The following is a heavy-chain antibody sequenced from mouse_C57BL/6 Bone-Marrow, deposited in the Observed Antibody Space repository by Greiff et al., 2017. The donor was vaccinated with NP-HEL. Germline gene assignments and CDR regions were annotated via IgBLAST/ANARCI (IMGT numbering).Heavy chain of an antibody. D-gene: IGHD2-4*01. Sequence: QVQLQQPGAELVKPGASVKMSCKASGYTFTSYWITWVKQRPGQGLEWIGDIYPGSGSTNYNEKFKSKATLTVDTSSSTAYMQLSSLTSEDSAVYYCAREGKVIYYDYPFAYWGQGTLVTVSA. V-gene: IGHV1-55*01. CDR1: GYTFTSYW. CDR2: IYPGSGST. J-gene: IGHJ3*01. CDR3: AREGKVIYYDYPFAY.